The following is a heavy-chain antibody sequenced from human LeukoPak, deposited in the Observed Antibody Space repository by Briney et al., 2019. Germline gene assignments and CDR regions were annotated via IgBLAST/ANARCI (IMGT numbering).Heavy chain of an antibody. D-gene: IGHD6-6*01. CDR3: ARMAYNLSSSPKGYYYMDV. V-gene: IGHV3-21*01. CDR1: GFTFRSYG. Sequence: GGSLRLSCAASGFTFRSYGMSWVRQAPGKGLEWVSSISSSSSYIYYADSVKGRFTISRDNAKNSLYLQMNSLRAEDTAVYYCARMAYNLSSSPKGYYYMDVWGKGTTVTVSS. CDR2: ISSSSSYI. J-gene: IGHJ6*03.